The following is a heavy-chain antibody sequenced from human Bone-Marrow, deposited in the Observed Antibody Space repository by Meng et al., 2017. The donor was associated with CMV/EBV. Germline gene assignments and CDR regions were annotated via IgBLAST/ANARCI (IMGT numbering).Heavy chain of an antibody. V-gene: IGHV1-2*02. CDR2: IYPNSGGT. CDR3: VRDHNWGPDY. J-gene: IGHJ4*02. D-gene: IGHD1-1*01. CDR1: GYRFSDHY. Sequence: QVQLVRPGDEVKSPGASVEVSCQTSGYRFSDHYRHWVRQAPGQGREWMGWIYPNSGGTHYAQKFQDRVTMTRDTSISTVYMELSRLTSDDTAVYYCVRDHNWGPDYWGQGTLVTVSS.